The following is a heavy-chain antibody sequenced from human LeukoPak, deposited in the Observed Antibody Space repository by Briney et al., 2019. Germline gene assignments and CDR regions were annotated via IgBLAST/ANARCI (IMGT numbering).Heavy chain of an antibody. J-gene: IGHJ6*03. D-gene: IGHD2-15*01. Sequence: SETLSLTCTVSGGSISSYYWSWIRQPPGKGLEWIGYIYYSGSTNYNPSLKSRVTISVDTSKNQFSLKLSSVTAADTAVYYCARFPGSAEYRHYYYMDVWGKGTTATVSS. CDR3: ARFPGSAEYRHYYYMDV. V-gene: IGHV4-59*01. CDR2: IYYSGST. CDR1: GGSISSYY.